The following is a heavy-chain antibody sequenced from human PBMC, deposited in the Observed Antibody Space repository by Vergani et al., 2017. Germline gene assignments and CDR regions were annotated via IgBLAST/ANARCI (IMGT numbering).Heavy chain of an antibody. Sequence: QVQLQESGPGLVKPSQTLSLTCTVSGGSFSTGGQSWTWLRQSAGKGLGWIGRIYTSGATNYNPSLRSRAIMSVDASKKQFSLEVTSVTAADTAIYFCARTDSFILRYFHWALWGQGTLVTVSS. CDR2: IYTSGAT. J-gene: IGHJ4*02. CDR3: ARTDSFILRYFHWAL. V-gene: IGHV4-61*02. D-gene: IGHD3-9*01. CDR1: GGSFSTGGQS.